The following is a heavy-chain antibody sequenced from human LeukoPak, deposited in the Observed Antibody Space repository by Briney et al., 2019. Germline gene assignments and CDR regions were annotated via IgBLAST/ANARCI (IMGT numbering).Heavy chain of an antibody. D-gene: IGHD3-10*01. Sequence: SGGSLRLSCAASGFTFSSHWMHWVRQAPGKGLVWVSRIDSDGRNSNYADSVKGRFTTSRDNAKKTLYLQMNSLRAEDTAVYYCARAEGMGSLAFDLWGQGTMVTVSS. CDR3: ARAEGMGSLAFDL. J-gene: IGHJ3*01. CDR2: IDSDGRNS. V-gene: IGHV3-74*01. CDR1: GFTFSSHW.